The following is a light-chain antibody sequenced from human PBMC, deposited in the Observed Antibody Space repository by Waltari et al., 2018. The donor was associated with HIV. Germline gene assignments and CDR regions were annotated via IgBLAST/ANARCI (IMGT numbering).Light chain of an antibody. V-gene: IGLV1-44*01. CDR3: AAWDGSLEGYF. CDR1: SSNIGHNP. Sequence: QSVLTQPPSASGTPGQRVSISCSGGSSNIGHNPVNWYQQLPGTAPKLLIYGNDQRPSGVPDRFSGSKSGTSASLAISGLQSEDEADYYCAAWDGSLEGYFFGSGTKVTVL. CDR2: GND. J-gene: IGLJ1*01.